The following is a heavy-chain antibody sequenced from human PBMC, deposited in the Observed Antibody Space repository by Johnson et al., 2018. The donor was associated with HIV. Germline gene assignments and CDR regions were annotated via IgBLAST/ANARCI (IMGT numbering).Heavy chain of an antibody. CDR3: ARSYSTSWNASDI. V-gene: IGHV3-48*04. Sequence: VQLVESGGGLVQPGGSLRLSCAASGFTFSSYAMHWVRQAPGKGLEWVSSISSSGSTIYYADSVKGRFTISRDNAKNSLYLQMNSLRAEDTAVYYCARSYSTSWNASDIWGQGTMFTVSS. CDR2: ISSSGSTI. D-gene: IGHD4-11*01. CDR1: GFTFSSYA. J-gene: IGHJ3*02.